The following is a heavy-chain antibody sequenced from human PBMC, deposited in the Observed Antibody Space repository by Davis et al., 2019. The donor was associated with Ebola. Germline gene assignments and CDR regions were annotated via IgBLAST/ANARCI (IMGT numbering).Heavy chain of an antibody. CDR3: ARNPTETTTFDY. D-gene: IGHD1-1*01. CDR2: TNAGNGKT. CDR1: GYTFTNYA. V-gene: IGHV1-3*01. Sequence: AASVKVSCKASGYTFTNYAMHWVRQAPGQRPEWMGWTNAGNGKTKYSQKFQGRVTVTRDTSANTVHMELNSLRSEDTAVYYCARNPTETTTFDYWGQGTLVTVSS. J-gene: IGHJ4*02.